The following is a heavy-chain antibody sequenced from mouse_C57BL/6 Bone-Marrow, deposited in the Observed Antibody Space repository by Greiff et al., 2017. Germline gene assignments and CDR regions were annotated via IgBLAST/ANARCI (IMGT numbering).Heavy chain of an antibody. J-gene: IGHJ2*01. Sequence: QVQLQQPGAELVKPGASVKLSCKASGYTFTSYWMQWVKQRPAQGLEWIGEIDPSDSYTNYNQKFKGKATLTVDTSSSTAYMQLSSLTSEDSAVYYCAREGDYPRFDYWGQGTTLTVSS. D-gene: IGHD2-4*01. V-gene: IGHV1-50*01. CDR1: GYTFTSYW. CDR3: AREGDYPRFDY. CDR2: IDPSDSYT.